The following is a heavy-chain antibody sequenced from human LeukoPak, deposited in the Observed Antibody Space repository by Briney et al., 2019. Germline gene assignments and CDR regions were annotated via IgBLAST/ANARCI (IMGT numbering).Heavy chain of an antibody. CDR2: IKQDGSEK. V-gene: IGHV3-7*01. CDR1: GFTFGSYG. Sequence: GGSLRLSCAASGFTFGSYGMSWVRQAPGKGLEWVANIKQDGSEKYYVDSVKGRFTISRDNDKNSLFLQMTSLRAEDTAVYYCARVGGRYSPLGYWGQGTLVTVSS. J-gene: IGHJ4*02. CDR3: ARVGGRYSPLGY. D-gene: IGHD3-16*02.